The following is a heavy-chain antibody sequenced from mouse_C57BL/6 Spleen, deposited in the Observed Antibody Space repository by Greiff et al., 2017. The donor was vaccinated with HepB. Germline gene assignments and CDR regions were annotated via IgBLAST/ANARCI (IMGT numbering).Heavy chain of an antibody. CDR2: ISNGGGST. V-gene: IGHV5-12*01. D-gene: IGHD1-1*01. J-gene: IGHJ1*03. Sequence: EVMLVESGGGLVQPGGSLKLSCAASGFTFSDYYMYWVRQTPEKRLEWVAYISNGGGSTYYPDTVKGRFTISRDNAKNTLYLQMSRLKSEDTAMYYCARLSYGTWYFDVWGTGTTVTVSS. CDR1: GFTFSDYY. CDR3: ARLSYGTWYFDV.